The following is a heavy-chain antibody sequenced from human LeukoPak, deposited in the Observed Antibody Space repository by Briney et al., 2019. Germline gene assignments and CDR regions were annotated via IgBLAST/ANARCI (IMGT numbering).Heavy chain of an antibody. CDR1: GFTFGDYA. Sequence: MSGGSLRLSCTAFGFTFGDYAVNWVRQAPGKGLEWVSSISSSSSYIYYADSVKGRFTISRDNAKNSLYLQMNSLRAEDTAVYYCARDRPHYDILTDYYYYYMDVWGKGTTVTVSS. V-gene: IGHV3-21*01. CDR3: ARDRPHYDILTDYYYYYMDV. CDR2: ISSSSSYI. D-gene: IGHD3-9*01. J-gene: IGHJ6*03.